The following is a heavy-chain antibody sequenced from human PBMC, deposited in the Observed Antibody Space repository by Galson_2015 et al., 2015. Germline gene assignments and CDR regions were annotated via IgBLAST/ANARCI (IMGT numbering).Heavy chain of an antibody. CDR3: AREGRSMGAHFDY. J-gene: IGHJ4*02. Sequence: SLRLSCAASGFTFSTYSINWVRQAPGKGLEWISHISSSSATISYADSVKGRFTISRDNAKNSLYLQMNSLRDEDTAVYYCAREGRSMGAHFDYWGQGTLVTVSS. CDR1: GFTFSTYS. CDR2: ISSSSATI. D-gene: IGHD1-26*01. V-gene: IGHV3-48*02.